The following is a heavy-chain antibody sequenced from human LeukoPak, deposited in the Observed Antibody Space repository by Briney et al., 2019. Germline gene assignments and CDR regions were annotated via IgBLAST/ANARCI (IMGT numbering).Heavy chain of an antibody. J-gene: IGHJ4*02. V-gene: IGHV4-59*08. CDR2: IYYSGST. Sequence: SETLSPTCTVSGGSISNYYWNWIRQPPGKGLEWIGYIYYSGSTNYNPSLKSRVTISVDTSKNQFSLKLRSVTAADTAVYYCARGGDHYGSGPRDYWGQGTLVTVSS. D-gene: IGHD3-10*01. CDR3: ARGGDHYGSGPRDY. CDR1: GGSISNYY.